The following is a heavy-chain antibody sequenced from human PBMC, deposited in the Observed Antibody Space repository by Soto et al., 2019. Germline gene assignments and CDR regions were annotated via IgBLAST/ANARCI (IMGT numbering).Heavy chain of an antibody. J-gene: IGHJ6*02. D-gene: IGHD6-6*01. V-gene: IGHV1-69*12. Sequence: QVQLVQSGAEVKKPGSSVKVSCKASGGTFSSYAISWVRQAPGQGLEWMGGIIPIFGTANYAQKFQGRVTITADESTSTAYMELSSLRSEDMAVYYGARPQYSSSWAPYGMDVWGQGTTVTVSS. CDR2: IIPIFGTA. CDR3: ARPQYSSSWAPYGMDV. CDR1: GGTFSSYA.